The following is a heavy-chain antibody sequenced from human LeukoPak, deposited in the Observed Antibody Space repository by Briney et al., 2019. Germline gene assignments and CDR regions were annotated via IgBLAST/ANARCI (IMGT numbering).Heavy chain of an antibody. Sequence: GGSLRLSCAASGFTFSTYSMNWVRQAPGKGLEWVSSISSSSSYIYYADSVKGRFTISRDNAKNSLYLQMNSLRAEDTAVYYCARQGKLLMGDPWGQGSLVTVSS. D-gene: IGHD2-8*01. CDR1: GFTFSTYS. V-gene: IGHV3-21*01. CDR2: ISSSSSYI. J-gene: IGHJ5*02. CDR3: ARQGKLLMGDP.